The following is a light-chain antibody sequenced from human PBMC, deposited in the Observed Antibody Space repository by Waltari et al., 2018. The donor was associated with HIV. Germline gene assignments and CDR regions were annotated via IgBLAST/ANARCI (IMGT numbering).Light chain of an antibody. CDR3: MQALQTPIT. V-gene: IGKV2-28*01. Sequence: DIVMTQSPFSLPVTPGEPASISCRSSQSLLHSNGYNYLDWYLQKPGQSPQLLIYLGSNRASGVPDRFSGSGSGTDFTLKISRVEAEDVGVYYCMQALQTPITFGQGTQLEIK. CDR1: QSLLHSNGYNY. CDR2: LGS. J-gene: IGKJ5*01.